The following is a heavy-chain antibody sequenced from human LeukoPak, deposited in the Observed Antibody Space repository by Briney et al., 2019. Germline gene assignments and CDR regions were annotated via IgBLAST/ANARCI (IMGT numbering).Heavy chain of an antibody. CDR1: GGSFSSSSYY. J-gene: IGHJ6*03. CDR3: ARGGYSSGWYSNLSNWRGRSYYMDV. D-gene: IGHD6-19*01. CDR2: IYYSGST. V-gene: IGHV4-39*07. Sequence: SETLSLTCTVSGGSFSSSSYYWGWIRQPPGKGLEWIGSIYYSGSTYYNPSLKSRVTISVDTSKNQFSLKLSSVTAADTAVYYCARGGYSSGWYSNLSNWRGRSYYMDVWGKGTTVTISS.